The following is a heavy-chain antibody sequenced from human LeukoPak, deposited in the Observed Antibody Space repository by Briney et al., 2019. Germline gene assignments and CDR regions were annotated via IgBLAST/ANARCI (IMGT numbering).Heavy chain of an antibody. J-gene: IGHJ4*02. V-gene: IGHV3-21*04. CDR1: GFTFSSYS. CDR2: ISSSSSYI. CDR3: AKRIQSAMAMGY. Sequence: GGSLRLSCAASGFTFSSYSMHWVRQAPGKGLEWVSSISSSSSYIYYADSVKGRFTISRDNAKNSLYLQMNSLRAEDTAVYYCAKRIQSAMAMGYWGQGTLVTVSS. D-gene: IGHD5-18*01.